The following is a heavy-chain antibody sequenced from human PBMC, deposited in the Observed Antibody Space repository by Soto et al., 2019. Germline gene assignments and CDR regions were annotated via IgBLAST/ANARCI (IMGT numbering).Heavy chain of an antibody. CDR3: ARERPRYGSGSLQLMCYFGY. Sequence: QVQLQQWGAGLLKPSETLSLTCAVYGGSFSGYYWSWIRQPPGKGLEWIGEINHSGSTNYNPSLKRRVSISVDTSVNQFSLKLSSVTAADPAVYYCARERPRYGSGSLQLMCYFGYWGQGTLVTVSS. CDR1: GGSFSGYY. J-gene: IGHJ4*02. V-gene: IGHV4-34*01. CDR2: INHSGST. D-gene: IGHD3-10*01.